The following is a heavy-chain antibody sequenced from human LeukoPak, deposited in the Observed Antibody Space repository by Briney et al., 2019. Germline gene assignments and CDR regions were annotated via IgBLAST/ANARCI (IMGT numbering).Heavy chain of an antibody. D-gene: IGHD5-24*01. CDR1: GYTLTELS. J-gene: IGHJ3*01. CDR3: ATTQLRADFKGYALDV. Sequence: ASVKVSCKVSGYTLTELSMHWVRQAPGKGLEWMGGFDPEDGETIYAQKFEGRVTMTEDTSTDTAYMELSSLRSEDTAVYYCATTQLRADFKGYALDVWGQGTRVTVSS. CDR2: FDPEDGET. V-gene: IGHV1-24*01.